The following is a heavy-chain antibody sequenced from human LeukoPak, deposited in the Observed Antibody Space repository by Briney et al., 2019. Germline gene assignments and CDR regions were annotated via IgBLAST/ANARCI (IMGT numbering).Heavy chain of an antibody. J-gene: IGHJ4*02. CDR2: ISGSGGGT. CDR3: AKDLGSSGWYSDY. D-gene: IGHD6-19*01. CDR1: GFTFSSYG. V-gene: IGHV3-23*01. Sequence: GGSLRLSCAASGFTFSSYGMSWVRQAPGKGLEWVSAISGSGGGTYYADSVKGRFTISRDNSKNTLYLQMNSLRAEDTAVYYCAKDLGSSGWYSDYWGQGTLVTVSS.